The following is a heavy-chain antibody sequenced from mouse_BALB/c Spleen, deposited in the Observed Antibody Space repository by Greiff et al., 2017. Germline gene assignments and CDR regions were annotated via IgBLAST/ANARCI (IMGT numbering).Heavy chain of an antibody. CDR1: GFTFSDYY. CDR2: ISDGGSYT. D-gene: IGHD1-1*01. CDR3: ARGLLRGYAMDY. Sequence: DVKLVESGGGLVKPGGSLKLSCAASGFTFSDYYMYWVRQTPEKRLEWVATISDGGSYTYYPDSVKGRFTISRDNAKNNLYLQMSSLKSEDTAMYYCARGLLRGYAMDYWGQGTSVTVSS. J-gene: IGHJ4*01. V-gene: IGHV5-4*02.